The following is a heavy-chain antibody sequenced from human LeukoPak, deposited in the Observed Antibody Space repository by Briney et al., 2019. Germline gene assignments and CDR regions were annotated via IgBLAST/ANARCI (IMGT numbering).Heavy chain of an antibody. D-gene: IGHD5-18*01. CDR1: GYTFTGYY. Sequence: GASVKVSCKASGYTFTGYYMHWVRQAPGQGLEWMGWINPNSGGTNYAQKFQGWVTMARDTSISTAYMELSRLRSDDTAVYYCARSWPSSYGPKAAFDIWGQGTMVTVSS. V-gene: IGHV1-2*04. CDR2: INPNSGGT. J-gene: IGHJ3*02. CDR3: ARSWPSSYGPKAAFDI.